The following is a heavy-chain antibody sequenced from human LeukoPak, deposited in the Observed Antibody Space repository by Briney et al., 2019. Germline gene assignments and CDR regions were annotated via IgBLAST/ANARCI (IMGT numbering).Heavy chain of an antibody. Sequence: GASVKVSCKASGYTFTSYGISWVRQAPGQGLEWMGWISAYNGNTNYAQKLQGRVTMTTDTSTSTAYMELRSLRSDDTAVYYCARLGVYYDSSGYYWTPTRNYFDYWGQGTLVTVSS. J-gene: IGHJ4*02. CDR1: GYTFTSYG. D-gene: IGHD3-22*01. CDR3: ARLGVYYDSSGYYWTPTRNYFDY. CDR2: ISAYNGNT. V-gene: IGHV1-18*01.